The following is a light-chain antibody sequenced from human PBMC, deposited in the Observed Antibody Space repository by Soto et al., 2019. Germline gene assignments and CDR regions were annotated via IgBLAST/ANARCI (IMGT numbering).Light chain of an antibody. CDR1: QSVSSSS. CDR3: QQYGGSPLT. V-gene: IGKV3-20*01. Sequence: EIVLTQSQGTLSLSTEDSATLSCRAIQSVSSSSLARYQQKPGQAPRLLCFGVANRAAGVPDRFGGSGSGTDFNLTISRLEPEELAVYYCQQYGGSPLTFGGGTKGEIK. J-gene: IGKJ4*01. CDR2: GVA.